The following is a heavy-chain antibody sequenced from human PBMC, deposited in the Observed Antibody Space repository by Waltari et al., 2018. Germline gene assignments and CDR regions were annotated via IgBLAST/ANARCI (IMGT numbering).Heavy chain of an antibody. CDR2: INPNRGGT. CDR1: GYTFTGYY. Sequence: QVQLVQSGAEVKKPGASVKVSCKASGYTFTGYYMHWVRQAPGQGLEWRGWINPNRGGTNCAQKFQGRVSMTRDTSISTAYMELSRLRSDDTAVYYCARDGGPIVLMVYAMGGFDYWGQGTLVTVSS. J-gene: IGHJ4*02. D-gene: IGHD2-8*01. CDR3: ARDGGPIVLMVYAMGGFDY. V-gene: IGHV1-2*02.